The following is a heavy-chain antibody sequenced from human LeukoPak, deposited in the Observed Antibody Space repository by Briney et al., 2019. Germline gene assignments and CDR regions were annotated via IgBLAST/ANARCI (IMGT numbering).Heavy chain of an antibody. CDR2: IWYDGSNK. CDR3: ARGGVSHSSDHAFDI. Sequence: PGRSLRLSCAASGFTFSPYAMHWVRQAPGKGLEWVAVIWYDGSNKYYVDSVKGRFTISRDNSKNTLYLQMNSLRAEDTAVYYCARGGVSHSSDHAFDIWGQGTMVTVSS. J-gene: IGHJ3*02. V-gene: IGHV3-33*01. D-gene: IGHD3-22*01. CDR1: GFTFSPYA.